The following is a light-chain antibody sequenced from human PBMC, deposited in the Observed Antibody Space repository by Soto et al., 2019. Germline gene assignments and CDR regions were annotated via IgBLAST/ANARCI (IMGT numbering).Light chain of an antibody. V-gene: IGLV1-51*01. CDR2: DND. CDR3: GTWDTSLFVWV. Sequence: QSVLTQPPSVSAAPGQTVTISCSGTNSNIGKNFVSWYRQSPGTAPNLLLYDNDKRPSGIPDRFTGSRIDTSATLVISGLQTGDEADYYCGTWDTSLFVWVLGGGTKLTVL. CDR1: NSNIGKNF. J-gene: IGLJ3*02.